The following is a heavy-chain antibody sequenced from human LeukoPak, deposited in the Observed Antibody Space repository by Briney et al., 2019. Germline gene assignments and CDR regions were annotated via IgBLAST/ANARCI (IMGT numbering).Heavy chain of an antibody. CDR1: GYTFTSYD. CDR2: MNPNSGNT. CDR3: ARGARGGYWSILGAFDI. D-gene: IGHD2-8*02. V-gene: IGHV1-8*01. Sequence: ASVKVSCKASGYTFTSYDINWVRQATGQGLEWTGWMNPNSGNTGYAQKFQGRVTMTRNTSISTAYMELSSLRSEDTAVYYCARGARGGYWSILGAFDIWGQGTMVTVSS. J-gene: IGHJ3*02.